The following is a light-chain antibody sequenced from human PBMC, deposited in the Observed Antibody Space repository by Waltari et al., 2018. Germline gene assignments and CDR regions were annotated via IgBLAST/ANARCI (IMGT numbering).Light chain of an antibody. Sequence: SYELTQPSSASVSPGQTARTTCPGDLLTTKYSRWFQQKPGQAPVLVIYKDSERPSGIPDRISGSTSGTTVTLTISGAQVEDEADYYCYCAADSNVRVFGGGTRLTVL. CDR3: YCAADSNVRV. CDR1: LLTTKY. V-gene: IGLV3-27*01. CDR2: KDS. J-gene: IGLJ2*01.